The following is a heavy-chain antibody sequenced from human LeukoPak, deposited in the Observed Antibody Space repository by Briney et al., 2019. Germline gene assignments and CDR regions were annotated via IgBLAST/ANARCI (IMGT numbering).Heavy chain of an antibody. J-gene: IGHJ4*02. V-gene: IGHV7-4-1*02. CDR2: INTNTGNP. CDR1: GYTFTNYA. Sequence: GASVKVSCKTSGYTFTNYAVNWVRQAPGQGLEWMGWINTNTGNPTYAQGFTGRFVFSLDISVSTAYLQISSLKAEDTAVYYCARSYYVWGSYPLDYWGQGTLVTVFS. CDR3: ARSYYVWGSYPLDY. D-gene: IGHD3-16*02.